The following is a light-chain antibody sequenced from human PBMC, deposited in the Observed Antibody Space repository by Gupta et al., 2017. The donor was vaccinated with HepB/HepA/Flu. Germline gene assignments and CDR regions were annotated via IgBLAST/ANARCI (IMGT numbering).Light chain of an antibody. J-gene: IGKJ2*04. Sequence: EIVLTQSPGTLSLSPGERATLSCRASQSVSSSYLAWYQQKPGQAPRLLIYGASSRATGIPDRFSGSGSGTDFTLTISRPEPEDFAVYYCQQYGSSCSFGQGTKLEIK. CDR2: GAS. CDR1: QSVSSSY. V-gene: IGKV3-20*01. CDR3: QQYGSSCS.